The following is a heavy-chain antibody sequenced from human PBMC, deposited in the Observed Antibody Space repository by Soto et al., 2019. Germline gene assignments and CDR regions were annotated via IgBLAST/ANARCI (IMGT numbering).Heavy chain of an antibody. CDR2: INSDGSST. Sequence: EVQLVESGGGLVQPGGSLSLSCAASGFTFSSYWMHWVRQAPGKGLVWVSRINSDGSSTSYADSVKGRFTISRDNAKNTLYLQMNSLRAEDTAVYYCARDHRLAAAGSWFDPWGQGTLVTVSS. D-gene: IGHD6-13*01. CDR1: GFTFSSYW. J-gene: IGHJ5*02. V-gene: IGHV3-74*01. CDR3: ARDHRLAAAGSWFDP.